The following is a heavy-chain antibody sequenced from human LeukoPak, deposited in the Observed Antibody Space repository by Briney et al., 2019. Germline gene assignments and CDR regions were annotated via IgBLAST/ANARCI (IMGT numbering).Heavy chain of an antibody. CDR2: IYDSGST. Sequence: PSETLSLTCTVSGGSISSHYWSWIRQPPGKGLEWIGYIYDSGSTNYNPSLKSRVTISVDTSKNQFSLKLSSVTAADTAVYYCATDSPANPVDAWGQRTLVTASS. J-gene: IGHJ5*02. V-gene: IGHV4-59*11. CDR3: ATDSPANPVDA. CDR1: GGSISSHY.